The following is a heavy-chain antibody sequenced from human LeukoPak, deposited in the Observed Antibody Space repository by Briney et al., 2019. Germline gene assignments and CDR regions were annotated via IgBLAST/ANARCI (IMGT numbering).Heavy chain of an antibody. V-gene: IGHV3-48*02. CDR1: GFTFSSYG. Sequence: PGGSLRLSCAASGFTFSSYGMHWVRQAPGKGLEWVSYISGIIFYADSVKGRFTISRDNAKNSLYLQMNSLRDEDTAVYYCARDKDYGFDYWGQGILVSVSS. CDR2: ISGII. J-gene: IGHJ4*02. D-gene: IGHD4-17*01. CDR3: ARDKDYGFDY.